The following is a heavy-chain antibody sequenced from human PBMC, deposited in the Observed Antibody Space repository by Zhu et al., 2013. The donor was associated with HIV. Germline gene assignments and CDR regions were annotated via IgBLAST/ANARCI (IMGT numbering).Heavy chain of an antibody. CDR1: GVTFTHYA. CDR2: INPNSGGT. J-gene: IGHJ5*02. D-gene: IGHD2-2*02. V-gene: IGHV1-2*02. Sequence: QVQLVQSATEVKNPGSSVKVSCRASGVTFTHYAIHWVRQAPGQGLEWMGIINPNSGGTNYAQKFQGRVTMTRDTSISTAYMELSRLRSDDTAVYYCARASWDIVVVPAAIGWGWFDPWGQGTLVTVSS. CDR3: ARASWDIVVVPAAIGWGWFDP.